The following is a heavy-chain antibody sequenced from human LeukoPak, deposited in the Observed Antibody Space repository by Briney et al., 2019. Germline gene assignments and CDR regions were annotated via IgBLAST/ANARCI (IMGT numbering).Heavy chain of an antibody. V-gene: IGHV4-59*12. CDR2: IYYSGST. D-gene: IGHD3-22*01. CDR1: GGSISSYY. Sequence: SETLSLTCTVSGGSISSYYWSWIRQPPGKGLEWIGYIYYSGSTNYNPSLKSRVTISVDKSKNQFSLKLSSVTAADTAVYYCARRYYYDSSGYSDYWGQGTLVTVSS. CDR3: ARRYYYDSSGYSDY. J-gene: IGHJ4*02.